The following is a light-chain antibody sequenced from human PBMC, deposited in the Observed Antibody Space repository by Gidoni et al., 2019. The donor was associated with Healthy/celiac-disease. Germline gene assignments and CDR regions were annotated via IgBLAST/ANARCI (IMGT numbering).Light chain of an antibody. CDR1: QTISSY. Sequence: IQMTKSPSSLSASVGDRVTITCRASQTISSYLNWYQQKPGKATQLLIYVASSLQSGVTSRFCGSGSGTDFTLTISSLQPADFAAYYCQQRYSNPLTFGGGTKVEIK. CDR3: QQRYSNPLT. V-gene: IGKV1-39*01. J-gene: IGKJ4*01. CDR2: VAS.